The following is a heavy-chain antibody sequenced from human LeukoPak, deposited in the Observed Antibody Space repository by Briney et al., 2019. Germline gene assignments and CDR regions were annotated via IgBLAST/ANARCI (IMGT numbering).Heavy chain of an antibody. CDR1: GGSISSYY. Sequence: SETLSLTCTVSGGSISSYYWSWIRQPAGKGLEWIGEINHSGSTNYNPSLKSRVTISVDTSKNQFSLKLSSVTAADTAVYYCARDPYYYGSGSYFDYWGQGTLVTVSS. J-gene: IGHJ4*02. CDR2: INHSGST. V-gene: IGHV4-34*01. CDR3: ARDPYYYGSGSYFDY. D-gene: IGHD3-10*01.